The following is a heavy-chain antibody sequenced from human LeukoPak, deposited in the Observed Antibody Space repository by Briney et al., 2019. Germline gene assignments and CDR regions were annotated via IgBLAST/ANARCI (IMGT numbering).Heavy chain of an antibody. CDR1: GLTVSSNY. Sequence: PGGSLRLSCSASGLTVSSNYISSGRQARGKGLEWVSAIYSGGSTYYADSVKGRFTISRDNSKNTLYLQMNSLRAEDTAVYYCARDLLDYYDSSGYPRGAFDMWGEGTMVTVSS. J-gene: IGHJ3*02. CDR2: IYSGGST. CDR3: ARDLLDYYDSSGYPRGAFDM. D-gene: IGHD3-22*01. V-gene: IGHV3-53*05.